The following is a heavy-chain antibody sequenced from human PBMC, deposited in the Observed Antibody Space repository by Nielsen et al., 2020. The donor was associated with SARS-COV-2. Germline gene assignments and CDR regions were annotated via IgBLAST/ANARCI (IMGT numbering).Heavy chain of an antibody. Sequence: ASVKVSCKTSRYTFTSYYIHWVRQAPGQGLEWMGIINPTGGVTRYAQEFQGRLTMTRDTSTSTVYMDLSSLRYEDTAVYFCARTLLSYFDNWGQGALVTVSSGMDVWGQGTTVTVSS. D-gene: IGHD1-1*01. CDR2: INPTGGVT. CDR3: ARTLLSYFDNWGQGALVTVSSGMDV. V-gene: IGHV1-46*01. J-gene: IGHJ6*02. CDR1: RYTFTSYY.